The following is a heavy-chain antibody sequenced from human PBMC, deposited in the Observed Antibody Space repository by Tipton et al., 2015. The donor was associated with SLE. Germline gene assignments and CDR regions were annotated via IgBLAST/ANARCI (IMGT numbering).Heavy chain of an antibody. CDR1: GFTFSSYA. V-gene: IGHV3-30*04. Sequence: SLRLSCAASGFTFSSYAMHWVRQAPGKGLEWVAVISYDGSNKYYADSVKGRFTISRDNSKNTLYLQMNSLRAEDTAVYYCAREVDSSGYYTGYWGQGTLVTVSS. CDR2: ISYDGSNK. D-gene: IGHD3-22*01. J-gene: IGHJ4*02. CDR3: AREVDSSGYYTGY.